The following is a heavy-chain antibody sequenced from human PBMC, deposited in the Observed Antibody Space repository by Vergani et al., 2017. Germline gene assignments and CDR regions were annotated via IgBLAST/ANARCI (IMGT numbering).Heavy chain of an antibody. CDR2: IGTAGDT. CDR1: GFTFSSYA. V-gene: IGHV3-13*01. D-gene: IGHD6-13*01. Sequence: EVQLMESGGGLVQPGGSLRLSCAASGFTFSSYAMHWVRHATGKGLEWVSAIGTAGDTYYPGSVKGRFTIARENAKNSLYLQMNSLRAGDTAVYYCARQSIAAAGTYYYYMDVWGKGTTVTVSS. CDR3: ARQSIAAAGTYYYYMDV. J-gene: IGHJ6*03.